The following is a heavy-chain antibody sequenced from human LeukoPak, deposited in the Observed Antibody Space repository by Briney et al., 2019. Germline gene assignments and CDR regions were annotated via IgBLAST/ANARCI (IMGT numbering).Heavy chain of an antibody. V-gene: IGHV3-33*01. Sequence: GGSLRLSCAASGFTFRNHGMHWVRRAPGKGLEWVAVIFYDGGNKYYADSVKGRFTVSRGNSKNTLWLQMNSLRADDTAVYYCVRDRSYRYFDFWGPGTPVTVSS. J-gene: IGHJ4*02. D-gene: IGHD5-18*01. CDR1: GFTFRNHG. CDR2: IFYDGGNK. CDR3: VRDRSYRYFDF.